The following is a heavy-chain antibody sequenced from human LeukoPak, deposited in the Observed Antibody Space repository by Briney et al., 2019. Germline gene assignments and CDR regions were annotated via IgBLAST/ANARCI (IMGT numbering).Heavy chain of an antibody. J-gene: IGHJ4*02. V-gene: IGHV3-30*18. Sequence: GTSLRLSCAASRFTFGDCGMHWVRQAPGKGLEWVALISYDGSNKYYAESVKGRFTISRDNSKKTLSLQMNSLRVEDTAVYYCAKDQAVPVLDYWGQGTLVSVSS. D-gene: IGHD6-19*01. CDR3: AKDQAVPVLDY. CDR1: RFTFGDCG. CDR2: ISYDGSNK.